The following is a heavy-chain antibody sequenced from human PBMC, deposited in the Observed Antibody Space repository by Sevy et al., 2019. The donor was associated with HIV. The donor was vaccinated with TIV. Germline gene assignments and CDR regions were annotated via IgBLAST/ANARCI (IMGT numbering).Heavy chain of an antibody. J-gene: IGHJ3*02. Sequence: GGSLRLSCAASGFTFSIYTMSWVRQAPGKGLECVSYIVGSGSTIYYADSVKGRFTISRDNAKNSLYLQMNSLRAEDTAVYYCAREIVGGPFDXWGQGTMATVSS. CDR3: AREIVGGPFDX. CDR2: IVGSGSTI. V-gene: IGHV3-48*01. D-gene: IGHD1-26*01. CDR1: GFTFSIYT.